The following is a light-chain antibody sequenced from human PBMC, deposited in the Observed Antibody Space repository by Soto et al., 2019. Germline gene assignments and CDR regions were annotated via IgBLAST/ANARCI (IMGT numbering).Light chain of an antibody. CDR1: SSNIGAGYD. CDR3: QSYDSSLSGYVV. V-gene: IGLV1-40*01. J-gene: IGLJ2*01. CDR2: GNS. Sequence: QSVLTQPPSVSGAPGQRVTISCTGSSSNIGAGYDVHWYQQLPGTAPKLLIYGNSNQRSGVPDRFSGSKSDASASLAITGXXXXXXXXXXXQSYDSSLSGYVVFGGGTKLTV.